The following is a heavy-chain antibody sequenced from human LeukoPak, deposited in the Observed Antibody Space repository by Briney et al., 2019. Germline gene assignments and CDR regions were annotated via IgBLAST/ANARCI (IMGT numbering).Heavy chain of an antibody. D-gene: IGHD2-15*01. J-gene: IGHJ6*03. CDR3: AKEGYCSRGSCYPHDYYYYYMDI. CDR1: GFTFSSYA. V-gene: IGHV3-23*01. Sequence: GGSLRLSCAASGFTFSSYAMSWVRQAPGKGLEWVSAISGSGGSIHYADSVKGRFTISRDNSKNTLYLQMNSLRADDTAVYYCAKEGYCSRGSCYPHDYYYYYMDIWGIGTTVTVSS. CDR2: ISGSGGSI.